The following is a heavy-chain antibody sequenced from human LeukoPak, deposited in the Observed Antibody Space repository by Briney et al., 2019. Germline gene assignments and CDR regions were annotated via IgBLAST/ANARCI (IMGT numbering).Heavy chain of an antibody. Sequence: SETLSLTCTVSGGSISSSSYYWGWIRQPPGKGLEGIGRIYYSESTYYNPSLKRRVTISVDTSKNQFPLKLSSVTAADTAAYSCARHGGSPIAAAGQHGYYWGQGTLVTVSS. CDR2: IYYSEST. D-gene: IGHD6-13*01. CDR3: ARHGGSPIAAAGQHGYY. J-gene: IGHJ4*02. V-gene: IGHV4-39*01. CDR1: GGSISSSSYY.